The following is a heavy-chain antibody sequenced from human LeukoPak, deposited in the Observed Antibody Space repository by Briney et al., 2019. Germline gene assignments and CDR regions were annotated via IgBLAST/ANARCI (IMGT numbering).Heavy chain of an antibody. J-gene: IGHJ4*02. CDR3: ARGKPATDLDY. V-gene: IGHV4-59*01. CDR1: GGSISSYY. Sequence: SETLSLTCTVSGGSISSYYWTWIRQPPGKGLEWIGYIYYTGSTNYNPSLKSRVTISVDTSKNQFSLELSSVTAADTAVYYCARGKPATDLDYWGQGTLVTVSS. CDR2: IYYTGST. D-gene: IGHD2-2*01.